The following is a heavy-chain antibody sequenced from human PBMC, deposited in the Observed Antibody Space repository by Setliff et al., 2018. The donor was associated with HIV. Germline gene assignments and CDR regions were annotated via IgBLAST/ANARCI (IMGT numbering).Heavy chain of an antibody. Sequence: GASVKVSCKASGYTFTGYYMHWVRQAPGQGLEWMGRINPNSGGTNYAQKFQGRVTMTRDTSISTAYMELSRLRSDDTAVYYCARDGAGYPYYFDYWGQGTLVTVSS. D-gene: IGHD3-9*01. V-gene: IGHV1-2*06. J-gene: IGHJ4*02. CDR3: ARDGAGYPYYFDY. CDR1: GYTFTGYY. CDR2: INPNSGGT.